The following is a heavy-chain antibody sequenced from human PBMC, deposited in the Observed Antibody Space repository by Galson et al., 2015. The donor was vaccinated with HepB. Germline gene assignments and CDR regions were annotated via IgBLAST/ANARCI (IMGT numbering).Heavy chain of an antibody. CDR2: ISSSSSYI. CDR3: ARDIWGFYDSSGPFDY. D-gene: IGHD3-22*01. V-gene: IGHV3-21*01. J-gene: IGHJ4*02. Sequence: SLRLSCAASGFTFSSYSMNWVRQAPGKGLEWVSSISSSSSYIYYADSVKGRFTISRDNAKNSLYLQMNSLRAEDTAVYYCARDIWGFYDSSGPFDYWGQGTLVTVSS. CDR1: GFTFSSYS.